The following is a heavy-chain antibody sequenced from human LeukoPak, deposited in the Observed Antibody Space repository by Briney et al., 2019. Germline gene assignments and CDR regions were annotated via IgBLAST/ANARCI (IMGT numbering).Heavy chain of an antibody. Sequence: PQHSCQGSRYSSKRRCMGGVCRRPGYALEWMGIIYPGDSDTRYSPSFQGQVTISADKSISTAYLQWSSLKASDTAMYYCARYSYGSQPYWGQGTLVTVSS. V-gene: IGHV5-51*01. CDR2: IYPGDSDT. J-gene: IGHJ4*02. D-gene: IGHD5-18*01. CDR3: ARYSYGSQPY. CDR1: RYSSKRRC.